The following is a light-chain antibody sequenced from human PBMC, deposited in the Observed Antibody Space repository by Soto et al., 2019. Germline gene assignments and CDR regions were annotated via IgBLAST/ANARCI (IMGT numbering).Light chain of an antibody. CDR1: QSVSKY. CDR3: QQRSNWPIT. J-gene: IGKJ5*01. CDR2: DAS. Sequence: EIVLTLFPTTLSLSPGERATLSCRTSQSVSKYFAWYQQKPGRAPRLLIYDASSRATGIPARFIGSGSGTDFTLTISSLEPEDFAIYYCQQRSNWPITFGQGTRLEIK. V-gene: IGKV3-11*01.